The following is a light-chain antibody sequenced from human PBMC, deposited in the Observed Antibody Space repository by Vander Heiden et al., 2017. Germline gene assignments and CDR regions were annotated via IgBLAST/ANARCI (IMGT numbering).Light chain of an antibody. CDR3: QQYGSSPWT. Sequence: EFVLTQSPGTLSLSPGVVATLTCNARQRGSSSYLAWYQQKPGQATRLINDGASSRATGIPDRFSGSGSGTDFIITISRLEPEDVAVYYCQQYGSSPWTFGQGTKVEIK. J-gene: IGKJ1*01. CDR1: QRGSSSY. CDR2: GAS. V-gene: IGKV3-20*01.